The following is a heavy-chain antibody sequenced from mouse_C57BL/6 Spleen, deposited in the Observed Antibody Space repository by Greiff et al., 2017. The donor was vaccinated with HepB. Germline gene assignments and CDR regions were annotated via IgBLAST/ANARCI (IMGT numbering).Heavy chain of an antibody. CDR1: GFTFSDYG. V-gene: IGHV5-17*01. CDR2: ISSGSSTI. CDR3: ARNPSYYYGSSYWYFDV. Sequence: EVMLVESGGGLVKPGGSLKLSCAASGFTFSDYGMHWVRQAPEKGLEWVAYISSGSSTIYYADTVKGRFTISRDNAKNTLFLQMTSLRSEDTATYYCARNPSYYYGSSYWYFDVWGTGTTVTVSS. J-gene: IGHJ1*03. D-gene: IGHD1-1*01.